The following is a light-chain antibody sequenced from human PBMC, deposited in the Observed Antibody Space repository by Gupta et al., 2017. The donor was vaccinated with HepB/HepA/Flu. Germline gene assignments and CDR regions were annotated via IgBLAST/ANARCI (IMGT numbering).Light chain of an antibody. CDR1: EGLECSAGITY. Sequence: DVVMTQSPLSLPVTVGQPASISCKSSEGLECSAGITYLNWFHQRPGQPPRRLIYKVSHRDSGVPDRFSGSGSGTEFTLHISRVEAEDVGVYYCRQGKHWPLTFGGGTKVEI. J-gene: IGKJ4*01. CDR2: KVS. V-gene: IGKV2-30*01. CDR3: RQGKHWPLT.